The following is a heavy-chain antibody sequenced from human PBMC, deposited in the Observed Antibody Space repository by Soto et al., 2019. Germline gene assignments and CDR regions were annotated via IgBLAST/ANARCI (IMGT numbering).Heavy chain of an antibody. J-gene: IGHJ3*02. CDR2: IWYDGSNK. CDR1: GFTFSSYG. D-gene: IGHD2-15*01. CDR3: ARLEDCSGGSCYSSGAFDI. V-gene: IGHV3-33*01. Sequence: GGSLRLSCAASGFTFSSYGMHWVRQAPGKGLEWVAVIWYDGSNKYYADSVKGRFTISRDNSKNTLYLQMNSLRAEDTAVYYCARLEDCSGGSCYSSGAFDIWGQGTMVTVSS.